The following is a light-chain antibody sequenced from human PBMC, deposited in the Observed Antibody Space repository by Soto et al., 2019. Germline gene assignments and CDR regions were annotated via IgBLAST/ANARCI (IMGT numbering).Light chain of an antibody. CDR3: QQDYNLRT. Sequence: PGERVTLSCRASQSVSSSYLTWYQQKPGQAPRLLIYGASTRATGIPARFSGSGSGTDFTLTISSLQPEDFAVYYCQQDYNLRTFSQGTRWIS. J-gene: IGKJ1*01. CDR2: GAS. V-gene: IGKV3D-7*01. CDR1: QSVSSSY.